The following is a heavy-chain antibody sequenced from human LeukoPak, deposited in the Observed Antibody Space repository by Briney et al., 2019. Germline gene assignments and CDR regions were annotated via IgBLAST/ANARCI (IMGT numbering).Heavy chain of an antibody. CDR3: ARDGGGPDAFDI. Sequence: GGSLRLSCAVSGLTFSSYSMNWVRQAPGRRLEWVSHISESSSSKHYADSVRGRFTVSRDNAKNSLYLQMNSLRAEDTAVYYCARDGGGPDAFDIWGQGTMVTVSS. CDR2: ISESSSSK. CDR1: GLTFSSYS. J-gene: IGHJ3*02. V-gene: IGHV3-48*01.